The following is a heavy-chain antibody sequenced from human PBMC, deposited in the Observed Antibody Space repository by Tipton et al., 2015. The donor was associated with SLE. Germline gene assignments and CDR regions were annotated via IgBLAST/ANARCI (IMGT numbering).Heavy chain of an antibody. J-gene: IGHJ2*01. CDR1: GFTFSSYA. V-gene: IGHV3-30-3*01. CDR3: ASGGNYYDSSGYYYAYWYFDL. Sequence: SLRLSCAASGFTFSSYAMHWVRQAPGKGLEWVAVISYDGSNKYYADSVKGRFTISRDNSKNTLYLQMNSLRAEDTAVYYCASGGNYYDSSGYYYAYWYFDLWGRGTLVTVSS. CDR2: ISYDGSNK. D-gene: IGHD3-22*01.